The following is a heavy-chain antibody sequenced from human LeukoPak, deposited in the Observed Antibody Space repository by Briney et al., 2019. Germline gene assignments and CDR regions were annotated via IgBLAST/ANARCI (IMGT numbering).Heavy chain of an antibody. CDR1: GGSISSGGYY. CDR2: IYYSGST. CDR3: ARGRRYYGSGSSFFDY. D-gene: IGHD3-10*01. J-gene: IGHJ4*02. Sequence: SHTLSLTCTVSGGSISSGGYYWSWIRQHPGKGLEWIGYIYYSGSTYYNPSLKSRVTISVDTSKNQFSLKLSSVTAADTAVYYCARGRRYYGSGSSFFDYWGQGTLVTVSS. V-gene: IGHV4-31*03.